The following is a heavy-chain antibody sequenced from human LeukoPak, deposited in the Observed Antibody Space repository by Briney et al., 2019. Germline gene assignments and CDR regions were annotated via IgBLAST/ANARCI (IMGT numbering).Heavy chain of an antibody. Sequence: ASVKVSCKASGYTFTSYDINWVRQATGQGLEWMGWMNPNSGNTGYAQKFQGRVTMTRNTSISTAYMELSSLRSEDTAVYYCARDRTGQLGNDYWGQGTLVTVSS. CDR1: GYTFTSYD. CDR3: ARDRTGQLGNDY. CDR2: MNPNSGNT. V-gene: IGHV1-8*01. J-gene: IGHJ4*02. D-gene: IGHD6-13*01.